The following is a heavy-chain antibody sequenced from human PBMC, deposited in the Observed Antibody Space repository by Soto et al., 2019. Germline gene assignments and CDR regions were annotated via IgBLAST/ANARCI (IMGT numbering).Heavy chain of an antibody. CDR3: ARDAPFDP. J-gene: IGHJ5*02. CDR1: GGSISSNNW. V-gene: IGHV4-4*02. Sequence: QVQLQESGPGLVKPSGTLSLTCAVSGGSISSNNWWSWVRQPPGKGLEWIGEISHTGSTNYNPSLKCRVTISVDKSKTQFSLRLTSVTAADTAVYYCARDAPFDPWGQGTLVTVSS. CDR2: ISHTGST.